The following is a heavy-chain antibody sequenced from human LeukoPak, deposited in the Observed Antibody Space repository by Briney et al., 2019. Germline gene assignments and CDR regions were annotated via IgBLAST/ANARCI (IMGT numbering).Heavy chain of an antibody. V-gene: IGHV4-39*07. D-gene: IGHD3-10*01. CDR2: IYHSGST. J-gene: IGHJ4*02. Sequence: SETLSLTCTVSGGSISSSSYYWGWIRQPPGKGLEWIGYIYHSGSTYCNPSLESRVTISIDRSKNQFSLKLSSVSAADTAVYYCARDRDSISGSWHWGQGTLVTVSS. CDR3: ARDRDSISGSWH. CDR1: GGSISSSSYY.